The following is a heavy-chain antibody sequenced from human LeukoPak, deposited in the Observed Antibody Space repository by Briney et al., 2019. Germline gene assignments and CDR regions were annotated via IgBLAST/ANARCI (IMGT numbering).Heavy chain of an antibody. Sequence: SETLSLTCAVYGGSFSGYYWSWIRRPPGKGLEWIGEINHSGSTNYNPSLKSRVTISVGTSKNQFSLKLSSVTAADTAVYYCARVNSEYCSGGSCYSASPPNFDYWGQGTLVTVSS. CDR3: ARVNSEYCSGGSCYSASPPNFDY. J-gene: IGHJ4*02. D-gene: IGHD2-15*01. CDR2: INHSGST. V-gene: IGHV4-34*01. CDR1: GGSFSGYY.